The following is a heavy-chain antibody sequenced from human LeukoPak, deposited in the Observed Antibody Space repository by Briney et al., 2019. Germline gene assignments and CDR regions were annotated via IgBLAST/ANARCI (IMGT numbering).Heavy chain of an antibody. CDR2: IYYSGST. D-gene: IGHD3-10*01. CDR1: SGSISSGAYS. CDR3: ARGGYYGSGNDFRFDP. Sequence: SETLSLTCAVSSGSISSGAYSWSWIRQPPGKGLEWIGYIYYSGSTHYNPSLKSRITISVDTSKKQFSLKLSSVTAADTAVYYCARGGYYGSGNDFRFDPWGQGTLVTVSS. J-gene: IGHJ5*02. V-gene: IGHV4-30-4*07.